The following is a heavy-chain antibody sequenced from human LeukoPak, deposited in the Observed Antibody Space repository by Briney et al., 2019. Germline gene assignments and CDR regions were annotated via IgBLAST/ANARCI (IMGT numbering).Heavy chain of an antibody. CDR3: ARVVDTHFDY. Sequence: TGGSLRLSCAASGFTFSSYWMHWVRQAPGKGLVLVSRIKSDGSTTTYADSVKGRFTISRDNAKNTLYLQMNSLRAEDTAVYYCARVVDTHFDYWGQGTLVTVSS. J-gene: IGHJ4*02. D-gene: IGHD5-18*01. V-gene: IGHV3-74*01. CDR2: IKSDGSTT. CDR1: GFTFSSYW.